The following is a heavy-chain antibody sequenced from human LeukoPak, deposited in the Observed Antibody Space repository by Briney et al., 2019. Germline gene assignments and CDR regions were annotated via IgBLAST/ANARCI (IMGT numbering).Heavy chain of an antibody. D-gene: IGHD6-6*01. V-gene: IGHV3-7*01. CDR2: IKQDGSQK. CDR1: GFTFSSHW. CDR3: VRRVIAARPGDGYYYYMDV. Sequence: GGSLRLSCAASGFTFSSHWMHWVRQAPGKGLEWVANIKQDGSQKDYVDSVKGRFTISRDNAKNSLYLQMNSLRGEDTAVYYCVRRVIAARPGDGYYYYMDVWGKGNPGHRLL. J-gene: IGHJ6*03.